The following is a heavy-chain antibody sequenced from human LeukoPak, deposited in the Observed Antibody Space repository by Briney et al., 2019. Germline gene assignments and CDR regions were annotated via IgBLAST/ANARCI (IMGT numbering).Heavy chain of an antibody. CDR1: GGSFSSYY. CDR3: ARVNAGGSLYYYYGMDV. CDR2: IYYSGST. D-gene: IGHD5-12*01. J-gene: IGHJ6*02. Sequence: SETLSLTCTVSGGSFSSYYWSWIRQPPGKGLEWIGYIYYSGSTNYNPSLKSRVTISVDTSKNQFSLKLSSVTAADTAVYYCARVNAGGSLYYYYGMDVWGQGTTVTVSS. V-gene: IGHV4-59*01.